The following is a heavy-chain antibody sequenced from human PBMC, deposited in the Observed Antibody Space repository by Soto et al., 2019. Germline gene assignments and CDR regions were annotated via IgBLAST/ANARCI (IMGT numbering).Heavy chain of an antibody. CDR2: INYSGST. V-gene: IGHV4-59*08. CDR1: GGSISSYY. Sequence: SETLSLTCTVSGGSISSYYWCWIRQPPGKGLEWIGDINYSGSTNYNPSLKSRVTISVDTSKNQFSLKLSSVTAADTAVYYCARATIGGYGMDVWGQGTTVTVSS. J-gene: IGHJ6*02. CDR3: ARATIGGYGMDV. D-gene: IGHD1-26*01.